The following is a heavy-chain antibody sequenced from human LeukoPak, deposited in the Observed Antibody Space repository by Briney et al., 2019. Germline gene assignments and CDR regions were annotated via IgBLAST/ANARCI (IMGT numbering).Heavy chain of an antibody. Sequence: GGSLRLSCAASGYTFSGYDVHWVRQAAGKGLEWVSGVGTAGDTYYPASVKGRFTISRENAKNSLYLQMNSLRPGDTAVYYCVRVGWPDYSGMDVWGQGTTVTVSS. J-gene: IGHJ6*02. CDR3: VRVGWPDYSGMDV. V-gene: IGHV3-13*01. CDR2: VGTAGDT. CDR1: GYTFSGYD.